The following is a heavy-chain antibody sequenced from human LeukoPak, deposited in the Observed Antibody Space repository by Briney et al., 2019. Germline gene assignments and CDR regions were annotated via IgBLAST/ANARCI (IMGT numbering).Heavy chain of an antibody. CDR2: IGGSGGPT. CDR1: GFSFSNFA. CDR3: TTDPLDYYDSSGSAY. V-gene: IGHV3-23*01. J-gene: IGHJ4*02. D-gene: IGHD3-22*01. Sequence: GGSLRLSCAASGFSFSNFAMSWVRQAPGKGLEWVSGIGGSGGPTIYANSVKGRFTISRDNAKNSLYLQMNSLKTEDTAVYYCTTDPLDYYDSSGSAYWGQGTLVTVSS.